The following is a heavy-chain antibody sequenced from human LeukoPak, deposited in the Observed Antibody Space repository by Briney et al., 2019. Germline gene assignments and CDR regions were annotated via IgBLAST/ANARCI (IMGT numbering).Heavy chain of an antibody. J-gene: IGHJ4*02. V-gene: IGHV3-21*01. Sequence: GRSLRLSCAASGFTFSSYSMNWVRQAPGKGLEWVSSISSSSSYIYYADSVKGRFTISRDNAKNSLYLQMNSLRAEDTAVYYCARELNIVATITSDYWGQGTLVTVSS. CDR3: ARELNIVATITSDY. D-gene: IGHD5-12*01. CDR1: GFTFSSYS. CDR2: ISSSSSYI.